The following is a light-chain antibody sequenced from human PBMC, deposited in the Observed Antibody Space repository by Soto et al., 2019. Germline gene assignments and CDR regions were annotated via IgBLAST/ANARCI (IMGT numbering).Light chain of an antibody. CDR2: WAS. CDR3: QQDYRIPNT. CDR1: QGVLSSSNNKNF. V-gene: IGKV4-1*01. J-gene: IGKJ2*01. Sequence: DIVMTQSPDSLAVSLGERATINCKSSQGVLSSSNNKNFLAWYQQKPGQSPKLLIYWASTRESGVPDRFSGSGSGTDFTLTISSLQAEDVAVYYCQQDYRIPNTFGQGTKLEIK.